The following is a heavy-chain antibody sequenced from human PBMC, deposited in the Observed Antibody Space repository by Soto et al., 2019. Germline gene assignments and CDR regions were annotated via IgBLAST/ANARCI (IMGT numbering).Heavy chain of an antibody. J-gene: IGHJ4*02. D-gene: IGHD5-12*01. CDR1: GFTFGDCG. Sequence: PGGSLRLSCTASGFTFGDCGVSWFRQAPGKGLEWVSFIRSKAYGGTTEYAASVKGRFTISRDDSKSIAYLQMNSLKTEDIAVYYCTRRYKYGAYAFDYWGQGTLVTVSS. CDR2: IRSKAYGGTT. V-gene: IGHV3-49*03. CDR3: TRRYKYGAYAFDY.